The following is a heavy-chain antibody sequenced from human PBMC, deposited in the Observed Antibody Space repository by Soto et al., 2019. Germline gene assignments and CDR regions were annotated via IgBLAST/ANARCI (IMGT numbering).Heavy chain of an antibody. V-gene: IGHV1-3*01. CDR1: GYTFTSYA. Sequence: ASVKVSCKASGYTFTSYAMHWVRQAPGQRLEWMGWINAGNGNTKYSQKFQGRVTMTRDTSPSTAYMELSSLRSEDTAVYYCAREKRYSSSRPDAFDIWGQGTMVTVSS. CDR2: INAGNGNT. CDR3: AREKRYSSSRPDAFDI. D-gene: IGHD6-13*01. J-gene: IGHJ3*02.